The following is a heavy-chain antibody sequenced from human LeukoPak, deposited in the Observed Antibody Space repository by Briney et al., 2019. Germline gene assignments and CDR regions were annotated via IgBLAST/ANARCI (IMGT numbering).Heavy chain of an antibody. J-gene: IGHJ4*02. V-gene: IGHV3-23*01. CDR2: IFGSGAGI. Sequence: GGSLRLSCTASGFAFSTYAMNWVRQAPGKGLEWVSVIFGSGAGINYADSVKGRFTISRDNSKNTLYLQMNTLRAEDTAIYYCAKDRIPDGFCSLDHWGQGALVTVSS. CDR3: AKDRIPDGFCSLDH. D-gene: IGHD3/OR15-3a*01. CDR1: GFAFSTYA.